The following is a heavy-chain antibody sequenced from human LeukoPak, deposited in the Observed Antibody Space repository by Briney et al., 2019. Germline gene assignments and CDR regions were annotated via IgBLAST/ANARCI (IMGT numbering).Heavy chain of an antibody. CDR1: GFTVSSNY. J-gene: IGHJ3*02. CDR3: ASRQGAWVYSAPRPAALDI. CDR2: IYSDGRT. V-gene: IGHV3-53*01. Sequence: GGSLRLSCAASGFTVSSNYMSWVRQAPGKGLEWVSVIYSDGRTYYADSVKGRFTISRDNSKNTLYLQMNSLRAEDTAVYYCASRQGAWVYSAPRPAALDIWGPPTMVTFSS. D-gene: IGHD5-12*01.